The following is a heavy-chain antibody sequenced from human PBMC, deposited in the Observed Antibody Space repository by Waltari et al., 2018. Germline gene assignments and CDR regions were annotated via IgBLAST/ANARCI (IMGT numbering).Heavy chain of an antibody. J-gene: IGHJ4*02. D-gene: IGHD3-16*01. CDR2: IYYRGVP. CDR1: GGSISSSSYY. Sequence: QLQLQESGPGLVKPSETLSLTCTVSGGSISSSSYYWGWSRQPPGKGLEWIGSIYYRGVPYSNPSLKSRVTISVDTAKNQFSLKLSSVTAADTAVYYCASYYAFFDYWGQGTLVTVSS. CDR3: ASYYAFFDY. V-gene: IGHV4-39*07.